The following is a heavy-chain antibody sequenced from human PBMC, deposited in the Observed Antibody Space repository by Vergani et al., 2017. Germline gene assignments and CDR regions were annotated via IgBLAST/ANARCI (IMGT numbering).Heavy chain of an antibody. D-gene: IGHD3-22*01. J-gene: IGHJ5*02. V-gene: IGHV1-69*18. Sequence: QVQLVQSGAEVKKPGSSVKVSCKASGGTFSSYAISWVRQAPGQGLEWMGRIIPIFGTANYAQKFQGRVTITADESTSPAYMELSSLRSEDTAVYYCARDTPRITMIVYGFDPWGQGTLVTVSS. CDR3: ARDTPRITMIVYGFDP. CDR1: GGTFSSYA. CDR2: IIPIFGTA.